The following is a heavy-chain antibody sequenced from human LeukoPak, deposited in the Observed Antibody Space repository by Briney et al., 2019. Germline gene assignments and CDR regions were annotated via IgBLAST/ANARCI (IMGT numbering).Heavy chain of an antibody. Sequence: ASVKVSCKASGYSFTNYAMNWVRQAPGQELEWMGWTHPSTGNPTYAQGFTGRFVFSLDTSVSTTYLQISSLKAEDTAVYFCARAFQSLGGLSLPDYWGQGTLLTVSS. V-gene: IGHV7-4-1*02. CDR2: THPSTGNP. CDR3: ARAFQSLGGLSLPDY. D-gene: IGHD3-16*02. J-gene: IGHJ4*02. CDR1: GYSFTNYA.